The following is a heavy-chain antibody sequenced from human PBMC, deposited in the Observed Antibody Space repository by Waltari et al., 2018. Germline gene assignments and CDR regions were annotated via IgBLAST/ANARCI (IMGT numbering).Heavy chain of an antibody. Sequence: QLQLQESGPGLVKPSETLSLTCTVSGGSISSSSYSWGWIRQPPGKGLEWIGSIYYSGSTYYNPSLKSRVTISVDTSKNQFSLKLSSVTAADTAVYYCARHSRYSYGYGEDYWGQGTLVTVSS. D-gene: IGHD5-18*01. CDR1: GGSISSSSYS. J-gene: IGHJ4*02. CDR2: IYYSGST. CDR3: ARHSRYSYGYGEDY. V-gene: IGHV4-39*01.